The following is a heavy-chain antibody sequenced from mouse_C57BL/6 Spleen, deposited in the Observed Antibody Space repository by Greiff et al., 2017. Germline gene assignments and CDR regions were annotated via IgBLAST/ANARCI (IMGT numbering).Heavy chain of an antibody. CDR1: GYTFTSYG. Sequence: VQLQESGAELARPGASVKLSCKASGYTFTSYGISWVKQRTGQGLEWIGEIYPRSGNTYYNEKFKGKATLTADKSSSTAYMELRSLTSEDSAVYFGARYDYDREAYWYFDVWGTGTTVTVSS. V-gene: IGHV1-81*01. CDR3: ARYDYDREAYWYFDV. CDR2: IYPRSGNT. D-gene: IGHD2-4*01. J-gene: IGHJ1*03.